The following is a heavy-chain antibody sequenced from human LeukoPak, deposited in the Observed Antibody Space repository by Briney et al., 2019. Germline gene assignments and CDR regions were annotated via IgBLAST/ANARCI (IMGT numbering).Heavy chain of an antibody. D-gene: IGHD6-19*01. CDR1: GGSLSSYY. CDR3: AGGIAGAGLGLTFEY. V-gene: IGHV4-59*01. Sequence: PSETLSLTCTVSGGSLSSYYWSCVRQPPGKGLEWIGYIYYSGSTNYNPSLKSRVTISVDTSKNQFSLKLSSVTAAATAVYYCAGGIAGAGLGLTFEYWGQGTLVTVSS. CDR2: IYYSGST. J-gene: IGHJ4*02.